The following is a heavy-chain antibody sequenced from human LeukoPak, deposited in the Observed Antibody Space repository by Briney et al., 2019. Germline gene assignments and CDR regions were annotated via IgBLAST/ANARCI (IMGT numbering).Heavy chain of an antibody. CDR1: GGSISSYY. CDR2: ISSGSSTI. J-gene: IGHJ3*02. V-gene: IGHV3-11*01. CDR3: ARRPPPDYYDSSGILGDAFDM. D-gene: IGHD3-22*01. Sequence: LSLTCTVSGGSISSYYWSWIRQAPGKGLEWVSYISSGSSTIYYADFVKGRFTISRDNAKNSLYLQMNSLRAEDTAVYYCARRPPPDYYDSSGILGDAFDMWGQGTMVTVSS.